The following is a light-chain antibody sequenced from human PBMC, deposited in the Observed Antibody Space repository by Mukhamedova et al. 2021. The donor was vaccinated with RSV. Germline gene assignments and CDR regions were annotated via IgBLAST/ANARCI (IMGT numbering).Light chain of an antibody. J-gene: IGLJ1*01. CDR2: QVN. Sequence: VSWYQQHPGKAPKLMIYQVNKRPSGVPDRFSGPKSGNTASLTLSRLQGQEEADYYCKSYAGSNWTFGTGTKVTVL. CDR3: KSYAGSNWT. V-gene: IGLV2-8*01.